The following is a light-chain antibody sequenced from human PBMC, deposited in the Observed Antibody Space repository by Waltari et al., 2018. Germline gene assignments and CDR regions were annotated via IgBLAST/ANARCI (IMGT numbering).Light chain of an antibody. V-gene: IGKV3-11*01. J-gene: IGKJ1*01. CDR2: DAS. CDR3: QQRGDWPRLT. CDR1: QSVSSY. Sequence: EIVLTQSPGTLSLSPGARAPLSCRASQSVSSYLAWYQQKPGQAPRLLIYDASTRATGILARFSGSGSGTDFTLTISSLEPEDFAVYYCQQRGDWPRLTFGQGTKVEIK.